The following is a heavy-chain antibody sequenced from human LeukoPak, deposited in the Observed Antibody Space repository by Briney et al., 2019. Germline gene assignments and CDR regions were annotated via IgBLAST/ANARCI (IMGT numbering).Heavy chain of an antibody. Sequence: GGSLRLSCAASGFTFSSYSMNWVRQAPGKGLEWFSSISSSSSYIYYADSVKGRFTISRDNAENSLYLQMNSLRAEDKAVYYCARNTQGASGYPDYWGQGTLVTVSS. CDR1: GFTFSSYS. V-gene: IGHV3-21*01. D-gene: IGHD3-22*01. J-gene: IGHJ4*02. CDR2: ISSSSSYI. CDR3: ARNTQGASGYPDY.